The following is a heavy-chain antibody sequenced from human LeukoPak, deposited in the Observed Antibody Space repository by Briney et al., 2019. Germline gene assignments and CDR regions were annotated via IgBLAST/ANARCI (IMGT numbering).Heavy chain of an antibody. V-gene: IGHV4-59*01. Sequence: PSETLSLTCTVSGGSIGSYYWSWIRQPPGKGLEWIGYIYYSGSTNYNPSLKSRVTISVDTSKNQFSLKLSSVTAADTAVYYCARDVGYYGSGGWYNWFDPWGQGTLVTVSS. D-gene: IGHD3-10*01. CDR3: ARDVGYYGSGGWYNWFDP. CDR1: GGSIGSYY. J-gene: IGHJ5*02. CDR2: IYYSGST.